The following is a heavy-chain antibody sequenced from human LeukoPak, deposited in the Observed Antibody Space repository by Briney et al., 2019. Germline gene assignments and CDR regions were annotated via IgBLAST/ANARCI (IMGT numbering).Heavy chain of an antibody. Sequence: SETLSLTCTVSSGSISSGGYYWSWIRQHPGKGLEWIGYIYYGGSTYNPSLKSRVAISVDTSKNLFFLKLSSVTAADTAVYYCARYSGNPSYYGMDVWGQGTTVTVSS. CDR1: SGSISSGGYY. D-gene: IGHD3-10*01. J-gene: IGHJ6*02. CDR2: IYYGGST. CDR3: ARYSGNPSYYGMDV. V-gene: IGHV4-31*03.